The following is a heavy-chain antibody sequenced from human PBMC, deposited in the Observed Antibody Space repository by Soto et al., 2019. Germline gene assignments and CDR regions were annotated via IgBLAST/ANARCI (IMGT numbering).Heavy chain of an antibody. Sequence: GGSLRLSCVASGFTFSSYAMHWVRQAPGKGLEWVAVISYDGSNKYYADSVKGRFTISRDNSKNTLYLQMSSLRAEDTAVYYCAVTVDTAMAPYDYWGQGTLVTVSS. CDR3: AVTVDTAMAPYDY. CDR2: ISYDGSNK. V-gene: IGHV3-30-3*01. J-gene: IGHJ4*02. CDR1: GFTFSSYA. D-gene: IGHD5-18*01.